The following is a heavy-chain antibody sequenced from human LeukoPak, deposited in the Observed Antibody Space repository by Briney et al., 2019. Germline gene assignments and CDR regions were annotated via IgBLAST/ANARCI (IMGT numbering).Heavy chain of an antibody. CDR1: GYTFTGYY. Sequence: VASVKVSCKASGYTFTGYYMHWVRQAPGQGLEWMGRINPNSGGTNYAQKFQGRVTMTRDTSISTAYMELSRLRSDDTAVYYCASFFKIVVAGNWFDPWGQGTLVTVSS. V-gene: IGHV1-2*06. D-gene: IGHD2-2*01. CDR2: INPNSGGT. CDR3: ASFFKIVVAGNWFDP. J-gene: IGHJ5*02.